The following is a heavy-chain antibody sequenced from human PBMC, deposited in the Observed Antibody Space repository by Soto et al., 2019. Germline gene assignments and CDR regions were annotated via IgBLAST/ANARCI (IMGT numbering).Heavy chain of an antibody. Sequence: TSETLSLTCTVSGGSISSGGYYWSWIRQHPGKGLEWIGYIYYSGSTYYNPSLKSRVTISVDTSKNQFSLKLSSVTAADTAVYYCARVRFLEWSRTPGWFAPWGQGTLVTVSS. CDR2: IYYSGST. D-gene: IGHD3-3*01. V-gene: IGHV4-31*03. J-gene: IGHJ5*02. CDR3: ARVRFLEWSRTPGWFAP. CDR1: GGSISSGGYY.